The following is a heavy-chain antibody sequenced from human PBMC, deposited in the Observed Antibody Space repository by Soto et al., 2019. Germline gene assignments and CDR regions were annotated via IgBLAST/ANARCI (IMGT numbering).Heavy chain of an antibody. V-gene: IGHV3-53*01. CDR1: GFTVSNNY. D-gene: IGHD3-10*01. CDR2: IYSGGYT. Sequence: EVQLVESGGGLIQPGGSLRLSCAVSGFTVSNNYMSWVRQAPGKGLEGVSVIYSGGYTAYGDSVKGRFTISRDNSKNTLYLQMNSLRGDDTAMYYCAKDQMGRGWRTLDSWGQGTLVIVSS. J-gene: IGHJ4*02. CDR3: AKDQMGRGWRTLDS.